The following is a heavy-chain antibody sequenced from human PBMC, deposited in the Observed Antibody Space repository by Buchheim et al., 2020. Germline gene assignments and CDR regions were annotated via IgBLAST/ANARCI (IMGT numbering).Heavy chain of an antibody. CDR2: INPSGGST. Sequence: QVQLVQSGAEVKKPGASVKVSCKASAYTFTNYYIHGVRQAPGQGLEWMGIINPSGGSTSYAPKFQGRFTMTTDTSTSTVYMELSSLRSEDTAVYYCARDRGEIRFLGAMDVWGQGTT. V-gene: IGHV1-46*01. J-gene: IGHJ6*02. D-gene: IGHD3-3*01. CDR3: ARDRGEIRFLGAMDV. CDR1: AYTFTNYY.